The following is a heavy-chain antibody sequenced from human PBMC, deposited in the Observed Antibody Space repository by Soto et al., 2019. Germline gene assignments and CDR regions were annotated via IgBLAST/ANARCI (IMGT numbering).Heavy chain of an antibody. Sequence: GASVKVSCKASGGTFSSYTISWVRQAPGQGLEWMGRIIPILGIANYAQKFQGRVTITADKSTSTAYMELSSLRSEDTAVYYCARTALRSPGRTLPPYREEIDYWGQGTLVTVSS. CDR3: ARTALRSPGRTLPPYREEIDY. CDR1: GGTFSSYT. V-gene: IGHV1-69*02. CDR2: IIPILGIA. D-gene: IGHD1-7*01. J-gene: IGHJ4*02.